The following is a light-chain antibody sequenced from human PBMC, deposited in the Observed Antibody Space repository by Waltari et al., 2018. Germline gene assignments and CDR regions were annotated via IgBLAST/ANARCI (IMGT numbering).Light chain of an antibody. J-gene: IGKJ3*01. CDR2: DAS. Sequence: DIQMTQSPSSLSASIGDRVTITCQASQDIGNFLNWYQQRPGKAPNLLIFDASHLKTGVPSRFSGSGSGTDFTFTISSLQPEDIATYYCQQYDSLHLFTSGPGTKVDIK. V-gene: IGKV1-33*01. CDR3: QQYDSLHLFT. CDR1: QDIGNF.